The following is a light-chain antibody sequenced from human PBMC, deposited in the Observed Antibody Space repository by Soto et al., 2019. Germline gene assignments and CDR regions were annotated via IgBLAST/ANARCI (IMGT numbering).Light chain of an antibody. Sequence: QSVLTQPASVSGSPGQSIAISCTGTSSDVGGYDYVSWYQQHPGKAPKLMIYDVSNRPSGVSNRFSGSKSDNTASLTISGLQAEDEADYYCSSYTSSSTYVFGTVTKVTVL. V-gene: IGLV2-14*01. CDR3: SSYTSSSTYV. J-gene: IGLJ1*01. CDR1: SSDVGGYDY. CDR2: DVS.